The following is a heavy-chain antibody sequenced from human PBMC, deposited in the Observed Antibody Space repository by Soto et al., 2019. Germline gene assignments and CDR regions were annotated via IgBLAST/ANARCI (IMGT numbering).Heavy chain of an antibody. CDR1: GFIFSYYG. CDR2: NSPDGKNK. V-gene: IGHV3-30*18. CDR3: AKEHGEESRSPDDY. D-gene: IGHD3-10*01. J-gene: IGHJ4*02. Sequence: QAHLVESGGAVVQPGGSLRLSCTSSGFIFSYYGLHWFRHAPGKGLEWVATNSPDGKNKHYADSVRGRFIIARDSSKNTLYLEMNSLRVDDTAVYYCAKEHGEESRSPDDYWCQGTLVTVSS.